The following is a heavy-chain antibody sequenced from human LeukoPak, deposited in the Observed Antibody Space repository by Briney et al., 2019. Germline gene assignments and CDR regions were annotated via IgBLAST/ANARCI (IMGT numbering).Heavy chain of an antibody. V-gene: IGHV3-23*01. D-gene: IGHD3-22*01. CDR3: AKSLYSNSGYYPYYSDY. CDR1: GFTFGSFA. CDR2: IFGSGGSP. Sequence: GGSLRLSCEASGFTFGSFAMYWVRQAPGKGLDWIAGIFGSGGSPHYADSVKGRFTISRDNSNNILYLQMDSLRADDTAVYYCAKSLYSNSGYYPYYSDYWGQGTLVTVST. J-gene: IGHJ4*02.